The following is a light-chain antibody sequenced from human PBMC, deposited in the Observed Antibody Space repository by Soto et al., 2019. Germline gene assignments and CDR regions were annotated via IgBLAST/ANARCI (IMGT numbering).Light chain of an antibody. Sequence: QSVLTQPPSASGTPGQRVTISCSGSGSNIGSDTVNWYQQLPGTAPKLLIYSINQRPSGVPDRFSGSKSGTSASLALSGLQSDDEADYYCAAWDDSLNGVVFGGGTQLTVL. CDR2: SIN. V-gene: IGLV1-44*01. CDR3: AAWDDSLNGVV. CDR1: GSNIGSDT. J-gene: IGLJ2*01.